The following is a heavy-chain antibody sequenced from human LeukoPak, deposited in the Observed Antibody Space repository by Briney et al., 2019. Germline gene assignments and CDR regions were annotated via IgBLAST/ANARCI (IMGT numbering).Heavy chain of an antibody. CDR1: GNRSTTYY. J-gene: IGHJ1*01. V-gene: IGHV1-46*04. D-gene: IGHD4-17*01. CDR2: TKPKGGGT. CDR3: GTSSEFGDNAELEV. Sequence: ASVKVSCKPSGNRSTTYYIHWVRQAPGQGLEWMGITKPKGGGTTYARKLQGRVRMTSDMSTTTFYMEMTTLISEDTAVYYCGTSSEFGDNAELEVWGQGALVTVSS.